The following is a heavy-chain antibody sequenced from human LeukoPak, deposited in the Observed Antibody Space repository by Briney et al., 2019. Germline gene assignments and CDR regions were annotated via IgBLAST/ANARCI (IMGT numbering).Heavy chain of an antibody. V-gene: IGHV4-39*01. J-gene: IGHJ4*02. CDR3: ARLAGGWLVLDY. Sequence: SETLSLTCTVSGGSISSYYWGWIRQPPGKGLEWIGSMYHSGSTYYNPSLKSRVTISVDTSKNQFSLKLSSVTAADTAVYYCARLAGGWLVLDYWGQGTLVTVSS. D-gene: IGHD6-19*01. CDR1: GGSISSYY. CDR2: MYHSGST.